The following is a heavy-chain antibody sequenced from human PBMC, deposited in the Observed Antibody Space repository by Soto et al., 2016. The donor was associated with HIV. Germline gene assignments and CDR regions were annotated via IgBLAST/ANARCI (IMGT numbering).Heavy chain of an antibody. J-gene: IGHJ2*01. D-gene: IGHD3-16*01. Sequence: EVQLVEAGGDLVQPGRSLKLSCALSGSGFTFGSYSMAWVRQAPGKGLQWVAHIKTDGSEMNYLPSVRGRFIVTRDNAKQSLFLHMSNLRAEDTAVYYCARVPYMTLSPWYFDLWGLAPWSLS. CDR2: IKTDGSEM. CDR1: GFTFGSYS. V-gene: IGHV3-7*04. CDR3: ARVPYMTLSPWYFDL.